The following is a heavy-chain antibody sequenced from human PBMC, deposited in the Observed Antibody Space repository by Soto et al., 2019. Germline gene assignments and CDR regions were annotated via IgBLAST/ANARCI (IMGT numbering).Heavy chain of an antibody. CDR1: GYTFTSYA. CDR2: INAGNGNT. V-gene: IGHV1-3*01. CDR3: ARARYSSSWYYNY. Sequence: GASVNVSCKAAGYTFTSYAMHWVRQAPGQRLEWMGWINAGNGNTKYSQKFQGRVTITRDTSASKAYMELSSLRSEDTAVYYCARARYSSSWYYNYWGQGTLVTVSS. J-gene: IGHJ4*02. D-gene: IGHD6-13*01.